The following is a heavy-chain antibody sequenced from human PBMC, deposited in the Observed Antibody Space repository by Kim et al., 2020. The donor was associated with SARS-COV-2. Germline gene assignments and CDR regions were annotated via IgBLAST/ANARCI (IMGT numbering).Heavy chain of an antibody. J-gene: IGHJ4*02. CDR1: GYTFTSYA. Sequence: ASVKVSCKASGYTFTSYAMNWVRQAPGQGLEWMGWFNTNTGNPTYAQGFTGRFVFSLDTSVSTAYLQISSLKAEDTAVYYCARDQRLTTIFGVVIVGPDYFDYWGEGTLVTVSS. CDR3: ARDQRLTTIFGVVIVGPDYFDY. V-gene: IGHV7-4-1*02. CDR2: FNTNTGNP. D-gene: IGHD3-3*01.